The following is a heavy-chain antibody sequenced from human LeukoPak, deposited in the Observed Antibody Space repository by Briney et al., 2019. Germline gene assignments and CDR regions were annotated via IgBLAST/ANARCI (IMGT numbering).Heavy chain of an antibody. D-gene: IGHD6-19*01. V-gene: IGHV3-53*01. J-gene: IGHJ4*02. CDR1: GFTVSSKY. CDR2: IYSGGST. Sequence: PGGSLRLSCAASGFTVSSKYMSWVRQAPGKGLEWVSVIYSGGSTYYADSVKGRFTISRDNSKNTLYLQMNSLRPDDTAVYYCARDDTGSGWYNFDYWGQGTLVTVSS. CDR3: ARDDTGSGWYNFDY.